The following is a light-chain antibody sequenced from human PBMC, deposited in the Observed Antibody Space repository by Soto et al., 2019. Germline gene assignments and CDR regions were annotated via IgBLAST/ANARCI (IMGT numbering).Light chain of an antibody. V-gene: IGKV1-5*03. Sequence: DVHMTQSPSTLAASVLYRVPLTCGASQSISTSMAWYQPKPAPAPQLQIATASYVTSAAPSRCSGTGSGTAFTITIRSLQPDAFATYYRQQYHTWTFGQGTKV. J-gene: IGKJ1*01. CDR2: TAS. CDR1: QSISTS. CDR3: QQYHTWT.